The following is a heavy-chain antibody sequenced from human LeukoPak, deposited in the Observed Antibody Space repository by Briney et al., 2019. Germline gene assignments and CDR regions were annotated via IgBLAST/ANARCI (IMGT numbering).Heavy chain of an antibody. D-gene: IGHD2-15*01. J-gene: IGHJ4*02. CDR2: IYPGDSDI. CDR1: GYSFTNYW. Sequence: PGESLKISCKGSGYSFTNYWIGWVRQMPGKGLEYMGIIYPGDSDIRYSPSFQGQVTISVDKSISTAYLQWSSLKASDTAMYFCVRALGYCSDEKCHYFDYWGQGTLVTVSS. CDR3: VRALGYCSDEKCHYFDY. V-gene: IGHV5-51*01.